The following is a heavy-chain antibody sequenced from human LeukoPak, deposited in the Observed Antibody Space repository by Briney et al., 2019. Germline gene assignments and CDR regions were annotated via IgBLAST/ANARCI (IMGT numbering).Heavy chain of an antibody. Sequence: PSDTQSLICTVSGGSIRISSYYWGWIRRTPGKGLEWFGRIYYSGSTHYNPSLKSRVTIPVDTSTNQHSLKVSSVTAADTALYYCARNASDIAVPGASIFDYWGQGTLVTVSS. CDR2: IYYSGST. D-gene: IGHD6-19*01. J-gene: IGHJ4*02. V-gene: IGHV4-39*01. CDR1: GGSIRISSYY. CDR3: ARNASDIAVPGASIFDY.